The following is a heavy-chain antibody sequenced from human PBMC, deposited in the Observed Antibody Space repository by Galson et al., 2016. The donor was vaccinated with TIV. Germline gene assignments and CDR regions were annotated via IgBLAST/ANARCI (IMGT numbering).Heavy chain of an antibody. J-gene: IGHJ4*02. D-gene: IGHD3-10*01. CDR2: IIPVFGTA. CDR3: ATRGYYFEH. Sequence: SVKVSCKASGGTFKIHSITWVRQAPGQGLEWMGGIIPVFGTANYAQSFRGRVTITADESTNTAYLQLSSLRSEDTAMYYCATRGYYFEHWGQGTMVSVSS. CDR1: GGTFKIHS. V-gene: IGHV1-69*13.